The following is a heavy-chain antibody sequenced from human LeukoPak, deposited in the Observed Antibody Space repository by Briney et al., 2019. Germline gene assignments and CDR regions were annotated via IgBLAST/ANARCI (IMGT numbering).Heavy chain of an antibody. J-gene: IGHJ4*02. D-gene: IGHD4-23*01. CDR2: IYYSGST. Sequence: SETLSLTCTVSGGSISSSSYYWGWIRQPPGKGLEWIGSIYYSGSTYYNPSLKSRVTISVDTSKNQFSLKLSSVTAADTAVHYCARHDTVVTWGFDYWGQGTLVTVSS. V-gene: IGHV4-39*01. CDR1: GGSISSSSYY. CDR3: ARHDTVVTWGFDY.